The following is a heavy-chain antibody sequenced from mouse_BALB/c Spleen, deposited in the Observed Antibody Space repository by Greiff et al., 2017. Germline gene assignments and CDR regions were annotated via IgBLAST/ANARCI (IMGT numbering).Heavy chain of an antibody. V-gene: IGHV14-3*02. J-gene: IGHJ2*01. CDR3: ARSLPLDY. CDR1: GFNIKDTY. D-gene: IGHD5-5*01. CDR2: IDPANGNT. Sequence: EVQLKESGAELVKPGASVKLSCTASGFNIKDTYMHWVKQRPEQGLEWIGRIDPANGNTKYDPKFQGKATITADTSSNTAYLQLSSLTSEDTAVYYCARSLPLDYWGQGTTLTVSS.